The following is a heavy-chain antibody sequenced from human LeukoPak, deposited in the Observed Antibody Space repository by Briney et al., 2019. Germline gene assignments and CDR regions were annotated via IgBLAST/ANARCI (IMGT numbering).Heavy chain of an antibody. CDR1: GFTFDDYT. Sequence: PGGSLRLSCAASGFTFDDYTMHWVRQAPGKGLEWVSLISWDVVSTYYADSVKGRFTISRDNSKNSLYLQMNSLRTEDTALYYCAKDSRLGYCSGGSCSEAIDYWGQGTLVTVSS. D-gene: IGHD2-15*01. CDR2: ISWDVVST. CDR3: AKDSRLGYCSGGSCSEAIDY. V-gene: IGHV3-43*01. J-gene: IGHJ4*02.